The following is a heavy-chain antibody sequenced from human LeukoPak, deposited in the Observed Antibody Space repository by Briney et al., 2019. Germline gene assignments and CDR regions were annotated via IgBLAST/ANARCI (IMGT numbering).Heavy chain of an antibody. J-gene: IGHJ4*02. CDR3: ARKGAAVASFDY. CDR2: IYHSGST. D-gene: IGHD6-19*01. Sequence: SETLSLTCAVSGYSISSGYYWGWIRQPPGKGLEWIGSIYHSGSTYYNPSLKSRVTISVDTSKNQFSLKLSSVTAADTAVYYCARKGAAVASFDYWGQGTLVIVSS. CDR1: GYSISSGYY. V-gene: IGHV4-38-2*01.